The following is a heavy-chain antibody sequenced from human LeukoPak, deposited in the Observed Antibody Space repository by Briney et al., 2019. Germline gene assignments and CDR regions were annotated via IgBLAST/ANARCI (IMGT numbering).Heavy chain of an antibody. CDR3: AKGSSSSRPYYFDY. Sequence: GGSLRLSCAASGFTFSSYAMSCVRQTPGKGLEWVSAITGNGGDTYSADSVKGRLTISRDNSKNTLYLQMDSLRAEDAAVYYCAKGSSSSRPYYFDYWGQGTLVTVSS. CDR2: ITGNGGDT. V-gene: IGHV3-23*01. D-gene: IGHD6-6*01. CDR1: GFTFSSYA. J-gene: IGHJ4*02.